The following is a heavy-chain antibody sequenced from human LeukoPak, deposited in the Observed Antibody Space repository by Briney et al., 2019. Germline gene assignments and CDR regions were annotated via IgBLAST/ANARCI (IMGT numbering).Heavy chain of an antibody. V-gene: IGHV1-18*01. CDR1: GFTFTSYD. D-gene: IGHD6-13*01. Sequence: ASVKVSCKASGFTFTSYDINWVRQAPGQGLEWMGWISAYNGNTNYAQKLQGGVTMTTDTSTSTAYMELRSLRSDDTAVYYCARDHYSSSWYDAFDIWGQGTMVTVSS. CDR2: ISAYNGNT. J-gene: IGHJ3*02. CDR3: ARDHYSSSWYDAFDI.